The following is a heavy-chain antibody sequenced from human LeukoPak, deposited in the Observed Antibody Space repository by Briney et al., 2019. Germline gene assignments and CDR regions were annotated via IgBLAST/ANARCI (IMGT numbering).Heavy chain of an antibody. D-gene: IGHD2-2*01. CDR1: GFTFSSYA. CDR3: AKDAPVNIVVVPAANS. Sequence: GGSLRLSCAASGFTFSSYAMSWVRQAPGKGLEWVSAISGSGGSTYYADSVKGRFTVSRDNSKNTLYLQMNSLRAEDTAVYYCAKDAPVNIVVVPAANSWGQGTLVTVSS. V-gene: IGHV3-23*01. J-gene: IGHJ4*02. CDR2: ISGSGGST.